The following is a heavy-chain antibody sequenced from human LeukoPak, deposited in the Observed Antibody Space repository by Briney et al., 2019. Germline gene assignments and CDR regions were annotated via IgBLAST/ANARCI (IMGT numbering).Heavy chain of an antibody. D-gene: IGHD2-15*01. CDR3: ARDGYCSGGSCHGAHFDY. CDR1: GFTFSSYA. J-gene: IGHJ4*02. V-gene: IGHV3-30-3*01. CDR2: ISYDGSNK. Sequence: GGSLRLSCAASGFTFSSYAMHWVRQAPGKGLEWVAVISYDGSNKYYADSVKGRFTISRDNSKNTLYLQMDSLRVEDTAVYYCARDGYCSGGSCHGAHFDYWGQGTLVTVSS.